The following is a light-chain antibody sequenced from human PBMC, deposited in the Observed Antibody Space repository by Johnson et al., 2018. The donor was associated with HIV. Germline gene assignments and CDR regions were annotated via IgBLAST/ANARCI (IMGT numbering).Light chain of an antibody. CDR2: DNN. Sequence: QSVLTQPPSVSAAPGQKVTISCSGSSSNIGRNYVSWYQQLPGTAPKLLIFDNNKRPSGIPDRFSASKSGTSATLGITGLQTGDEADYYCATWDSSLSGGVFGTGTKVTVL. CDR1: SSNIGRNY. V-gene: IGLV1-51*01. CDR3: ATWDSSLSGGV. J-gene: IGLJ1*01.